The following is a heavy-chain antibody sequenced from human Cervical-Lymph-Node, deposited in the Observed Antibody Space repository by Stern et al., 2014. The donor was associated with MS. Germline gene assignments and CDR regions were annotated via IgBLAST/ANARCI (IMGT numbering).Heavy chain of an antibody. D-gene: IGHD6-19*01. CDR3: ARGRESSLRYYGMDM. CDR1: GFTFSRYG. Sequence: QVQLVESGGGVVQTGGSLGLSCAASGFTFSRYGMHWVRQAPGKGLEWVGVIGNDGSSTDYADSLQGRFTISRDNSTNTLYMLMKSLRAEDTASYYCARGRESSLRYYGMDMWGQGTTVTVSS. V-gene: IGHV3-33*01. J-gene: IGHJ6*02. CDR2: IGNDGSST.